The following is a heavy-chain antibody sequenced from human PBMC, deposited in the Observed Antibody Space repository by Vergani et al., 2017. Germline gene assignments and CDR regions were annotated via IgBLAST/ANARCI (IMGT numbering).Heavy chain of an antibody. D-gene: IGHD2-2*01. CDR3: ARVRPVVPAAMDYDAFDI. CDR2: IYYSVGT. Sequence: QVQLQESGPGLVKPSETLSLTCTVPGGSISRYYWSWIRQPPGQGLEWIWYIYYSVGTNYNPSLKSRVTISVDTSKNQFSLKLSSVTAADTAVYYCARVRPVVPAAMDYDAFDIWGQGTMVTVSS. V-gene: IGHV4-59*01. J-gene: IGHJ3*02. CDR1: GGSISRYY.